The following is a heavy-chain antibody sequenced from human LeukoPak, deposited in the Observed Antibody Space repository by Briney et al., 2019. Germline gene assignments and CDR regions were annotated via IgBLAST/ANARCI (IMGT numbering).Heavy chain of an antibody. J-gene: IGHJ6*02. D-gene: IGHD6-13*01. CDR2: ISGSGDST. V-gene: IGHV3-23*01. Sequence: GSLRLSCAASGFTFSTYAVNWVRQAPGKGLEWVSTISGSGDSTYYADSVKGRFTISRDNSKNTLYLQMNSLRAEDTAVYYCAKDIGSSIAAAGTDYGMDVWGQGTTVTVSS. CDR1: GFTFSTYA. CDR3: AKDIGSSIAAAGTDYGMDV.